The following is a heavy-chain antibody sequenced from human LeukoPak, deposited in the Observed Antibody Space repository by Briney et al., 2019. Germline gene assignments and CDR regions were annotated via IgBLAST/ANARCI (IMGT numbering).Heavy chain of an antibody. CDR1: GGSFSGYY. CDR3: ARHPTLTSGGNFDY. V-gene: IGHV4-34*01. Sequence: PSETLSLTCAVYGGSFSGYYWSWIRQPPGKGLEWIGEINHSGSTNHNPSLKSRVTISVDTSKNQFSLKLSSVTTADTAVYYCARHPTLTSGGNFDYWGQGTLVTVSS. CDR2: INHSGST. D-gene: IGHD1-14*01. J-gene: IGHJ4*02.